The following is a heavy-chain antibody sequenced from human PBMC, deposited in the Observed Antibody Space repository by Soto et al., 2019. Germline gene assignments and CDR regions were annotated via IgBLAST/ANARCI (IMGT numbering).Heavy chain of an antibody. V-gene: IGHV1-2*04. D-gene: IGHD3-3*01. CDR1: GYTFTGYY. Sequence: ASVKVSWKASGYTFTGYYMHWVRQAPGQGLERMGWINTNSGGTNYAQKFQGWVTMTRDTSISTAYMELSRLRSDDTAVYYFARVPHFWCCYSGRYGMAFWGQGSTVTVSS. J-gene: IGHJ6*02. CDR3: ARVPHFWCCYSGRYGMAF. CDR2: INTNSGGT.